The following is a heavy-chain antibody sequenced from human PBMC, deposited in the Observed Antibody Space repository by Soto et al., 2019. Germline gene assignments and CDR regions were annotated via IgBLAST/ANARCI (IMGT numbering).Heavy chain of an antibody. D-gene: IGHD6-19*01. CDR2: ISAYNGNT. CDR1: GYTFTSYG. J-gene: IGHJ4*02. V-gene: IGHV1-18*01. CDR3: ARDISGWYYFDD. Sequence: ASVKVSCKASGYTFTSYGISWVRQAPGQELEWMGWISAYNGNTNYAQKLQGRVTMTTDTSTSTAYMELRSLRSDDTAVYYCARDISGWYYFDDLGQGTLVTVSS.